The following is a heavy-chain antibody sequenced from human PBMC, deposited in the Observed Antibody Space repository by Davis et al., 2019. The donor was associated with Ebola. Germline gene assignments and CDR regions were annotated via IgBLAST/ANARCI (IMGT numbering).Heavy chain of an antibody. D-gene: IGHD3-22*01. V-gene: IGHV6-1*01. CDR2: TYYRSKWYN. Sequence: SQTLSLTCAISGDSVSSNSAAWNWIRQSPSRGLEWLGRTYYRSKWYNDYAVSVKSRITINPDTSKNQFSLQLNSVTAADTAVYYCARKYYDSSGYYYGTRFDPWGQGTLVTVSS. CDR1: GDSVSSNSAA. J-gene: IGHJ5*02. CDR3: ARKYYDSSGYYYGTRFDP.